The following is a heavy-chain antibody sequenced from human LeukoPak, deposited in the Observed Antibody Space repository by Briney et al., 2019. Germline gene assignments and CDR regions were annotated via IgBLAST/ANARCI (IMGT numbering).Heavy chain of an antibody. J-gene: IGHJ3*02. CDR2: IYYSGST. V-gene: IGHV4-39*07. CDR3: ARARLDDYGDYVHDAFDI. CDR1: GGSISSSSYY. D-gene: IGHD4-17*01. Sequence: SETLSLTCTVSGGSISSSSYYWGWIRQPPGKGLEWIGSIYYSGSTYYNPSLKSRVTISVDTSKNQFSLKLSSVTAADTAVYYCARARLDDYGDYVHDAFDIWGQGTMVTVSS.